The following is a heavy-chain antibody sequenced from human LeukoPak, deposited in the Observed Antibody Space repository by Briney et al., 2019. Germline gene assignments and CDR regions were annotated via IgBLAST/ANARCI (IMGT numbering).Heavy chain of an antibody. CDR1: GYTLTELS. V-gene: IGHV1-24*01. Sequence: AASVKVSCKVSGYTLTELSMHWVRQAPGKGLEWMGGFDPEDGETIYAQKFQGGVTMTEDTSTDTAYMELSSLRSEDTAVYYCATDLTTVTIRRDYWGQGTLVTVSS. D-gene: IGHD4-17*01. J-gene: IGHJ4*02. CDR3: ATDLTTVTIRRDY. CDR2: FDPEDGET.